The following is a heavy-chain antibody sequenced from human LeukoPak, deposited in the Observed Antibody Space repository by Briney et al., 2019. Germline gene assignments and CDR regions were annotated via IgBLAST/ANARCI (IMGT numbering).Heavy chain of an antibody. CDR2: IYCSGST. D-gene: IGHD2-15*01. CDR3: ARRGGGSWYYFDY. J-gene: IGHJ4*02. V-gene: IGHV4-39*01. CDR1: GDSISSGSSY. Sequence: PSETLSLTCTVSGDSISSGSSYWDWIRQPPGKGLEWIGNIYCSGSTNYNASLKSRVTISVDTSKNQFSLKLSSVTAADTALYYCARRGGGSWYYFDYWGQGTLVTVSS.